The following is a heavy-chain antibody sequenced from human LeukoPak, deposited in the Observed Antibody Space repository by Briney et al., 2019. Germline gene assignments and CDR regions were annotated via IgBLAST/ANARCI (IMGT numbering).Heavy chain of an antibody. V-gene: IGHV1-18*01. D-gene: IGHD5-12*01. Sequence: ASVKVSCKASGYTFTSYGISWVRQAPGQGLEWMGWISAYNGNTNYAQKLQGRVTMTTDTSTSTAYMELRSLRSDDTAVYYCARLPSVVYGGYANDYWGQGTLATVSS. CDR2: ISAYNGNT. J-gene: IGHJ4*02. CDR3: ARLPSVVYGGYANDY. CDR1: GYTFTSYG.